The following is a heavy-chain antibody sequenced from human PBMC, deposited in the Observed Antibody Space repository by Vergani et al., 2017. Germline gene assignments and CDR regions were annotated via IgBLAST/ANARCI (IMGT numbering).Heavy chain of an antibody. D-gene: IGHD6-19*01. CDR2: IKQDGSEK. Sequence: EVQLLESGGGLVQPGGSLRLSCAASGFTFSSYWMSWVRQAPGKGLEWVANIKQDGSEKYYVDSVKGRFTISRDNSKNTLYLQMNSLRAEDTAVYYCAKGVLSGCSDYWGQGTLVTVSS. V-gene: IGHV3-7*01. CDR3: AKGVLSGCSDY. CDR1: GFTFSSYW. J-gene: IGHJ4*02.